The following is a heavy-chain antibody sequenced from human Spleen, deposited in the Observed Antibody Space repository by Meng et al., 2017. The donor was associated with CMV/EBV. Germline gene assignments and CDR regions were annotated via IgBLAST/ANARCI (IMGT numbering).Heavy chain of an antibody. CDR2: MFHSGSK. Sequence: SETLSLTCTVSGYSISSDFYWGWIRQPRGKGLEWIGSMFHSGSKYYNPSLKSRVTMSLDTSKKQFSLNLRSVTAADTAVYYCAREGLQLVRPFDYWGQGTLVTVSS. D-gene: IGHD6-13*01. CDR3: AREGLQLVRPFDY. J-gene: IGHJ4*02. CDR1: GYSISSDFY. V-gene: IGHV4-38-2*02.